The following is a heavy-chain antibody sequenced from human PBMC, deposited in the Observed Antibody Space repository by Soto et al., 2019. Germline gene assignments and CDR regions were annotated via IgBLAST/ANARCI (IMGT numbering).Heavy chain of an antibody. CDR1: GVTFSSYW. Sequence: GGSLRLSCAASGVTFSSYWMHWVRQAPGKGLVWVSRINSDGSSTSYADSVKGRFTISRDNAKNTLYLQMNSLRAEDTAVYYCAKARGSRTPAPGTYWGQGILVTVSS. CDR3: AKARGSRTPAPGTY. CDR2: INSDGSST. D-gene: IGHD2-2*01. J-gene: IGHJ4*02. V-gene: IGHV3-74*01.